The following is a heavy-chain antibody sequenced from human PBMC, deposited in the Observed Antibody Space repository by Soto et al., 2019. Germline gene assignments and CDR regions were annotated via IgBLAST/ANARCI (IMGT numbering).Heavy chain of an antibody. V-gene: IGHV1-69*13. Sequence: SVKVSCKASGGTFNKFAFSWVRQAPGQGFEWMGGIIPVFRSANYAQRLRGRITITADEYTSTVYLYLNDLRSDDTAVYYCARRYCDSDHCPLFYYFVDLWGLGTTVTVSS. J-gene: IGHJ6*02. D-gene: IGHD2-21*02. CDR2: IIPVFRSA. CDR3: ARRYCDSDHCPLFYYFVDL. CDR1: GGTFNKFA.